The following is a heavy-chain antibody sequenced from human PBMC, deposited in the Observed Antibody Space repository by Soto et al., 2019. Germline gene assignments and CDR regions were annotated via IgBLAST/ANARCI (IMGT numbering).Heavy chain of an antibody. Sequence: GGSLRLSCATSGFPFNDYYMTWIRQAPGKGLEWLSYISSSGSTAYYASSVEGRFTISRDNANNSVYLQMDSLRAEDTALYYCTRAAWFPYLSFYWGQGALVTISS. CDR3: TRAAWFPYLSFY. CDR1: GFPFNDYY. CDR2: ISSSGSTA. V-gene: IGHV3-11*04. D-gene: IGHD3-10*01. J-gene: IGHJ4*02.